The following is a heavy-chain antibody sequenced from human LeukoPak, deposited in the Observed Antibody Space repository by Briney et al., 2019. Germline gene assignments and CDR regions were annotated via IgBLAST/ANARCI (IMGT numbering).Heavy chain of an antibody. CDR2: IYYSGST. CDR3: ARHDSYGSQFDY. V-gene: IGHV4-59*08. J-gene: IGHJ4*02. Sequence: SETLSLTCTVSGGSISSYYWSWIRQPPGKGLEWIGYIYYSGSTSYNPSLKSRVTISVDTSKNQFSLKLSSVTAADTAVYYCARHDSYGSQFDYWGQGTLVTVSS. D-gene: IGHD5-18*01. CDR1: GGSISSYY.